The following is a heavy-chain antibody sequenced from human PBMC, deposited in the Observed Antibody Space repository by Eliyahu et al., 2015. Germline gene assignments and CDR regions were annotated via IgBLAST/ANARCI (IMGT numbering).Heavy chain of an antibody. V-gene: IGHV2-70*04. CDR1: GFSLSTSGMR. CDR2: IDWDDDK. Sequence: QVTLKESGPALVKTTQTLTLTCTFSGFSLSTSGMRVSWIRQPPGKALEWLARIDWDDDKFYRTSLKTRLTISKDTSKNQVVLTMTNMDPVDTATYYCARLSGDYGKNYFDYWGQGTLVTVSS. D-gene: IGHD4-17*01. CDR3: ARLSGDYGKNYFDY. J-gene: IGHJ4*02.